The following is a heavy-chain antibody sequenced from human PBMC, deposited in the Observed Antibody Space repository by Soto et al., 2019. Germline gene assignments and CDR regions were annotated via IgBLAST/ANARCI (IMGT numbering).Heavy chain of an antibody. CDR1: GGDINTYS. CDR3: ARDREAGYNLYYGMDV. Sequence: ETLSLTCGVSGGDINTYSWTWIRQPSGKGLEWIGRIYTSASINYNPSLKGRVTLSVDTSTNQVSLRLASVTAADTAIYYCARDREAGYNLYYGMDVWGQGTTVTVSS. V-gene: IGHV4-4*07. J-gene: IGHJ6*02. D-gene: IGHD1-1*01. CDR2: IYTSASI.